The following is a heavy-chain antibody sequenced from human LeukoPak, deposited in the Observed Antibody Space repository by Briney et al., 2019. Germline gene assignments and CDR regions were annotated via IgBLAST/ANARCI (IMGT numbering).Heavy chain of an antibody. Sequence: GASVKVSCKASGYTFTSYGISWVRQAPGQGLEWMGWISAYNGNTNYAQKLQGRVTMTTDTSTSTAYMELRSLRSDDTAVYYCARHRVVVAAAPPTWFDPWGQGTLVTVSS. D-gene: IGHD2-2*01. J-gene: IGHJ5*02. V-gene: IGHV1-18*01. CDR2: ISAYNGNT. CDR1: GYTFTSYG. CDR3: ARHRVVVAAAPPTWFDP.